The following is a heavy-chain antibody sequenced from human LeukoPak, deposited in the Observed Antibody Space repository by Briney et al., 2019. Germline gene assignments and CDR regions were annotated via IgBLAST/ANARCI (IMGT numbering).Heavy chain of an antibody. CDR3: AKEGGYSYGPFVY. CDR2: ISYDGSNK. CDR1: GFTFSSYG. V-gene: IGHV3-30*18. J-gene: IGHJ4*02. Sequence: PGGSLRLSCAASGFTFSSYGMHWVRQAPGKGLEWEAVISYDGSNKYYADSVKGRFTISRDNSKNTLYLQMNSLRAEDTAVYYCAKEGGYSYGPFVYWGQGTLVTVSS. D-gene: IGHD5-18*01.